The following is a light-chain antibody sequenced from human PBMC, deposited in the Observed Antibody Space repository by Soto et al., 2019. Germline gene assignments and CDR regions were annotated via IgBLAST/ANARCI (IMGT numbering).Light chain of an antibody. CDR1: QSVSSK. J-gene: IGKJ1*01. V-gene: IGKV3-15*01. Sequence: EIVMTQSPATLSVSPGERATLSCRASQSVSSKLVWYQQKPGQAPRLLIYGASTRATGIPARFSGSGSGTDFTLTISSLQSEDFAVYYCQQYNNWPRTFGQGTKVDIK. CDR3: QQYNNWPRT. CDR2: GAS.